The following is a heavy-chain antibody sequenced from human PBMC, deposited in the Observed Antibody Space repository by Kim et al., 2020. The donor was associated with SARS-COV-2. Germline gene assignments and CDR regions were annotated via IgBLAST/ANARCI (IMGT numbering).Heavy chain of an antibody. D-gene: IGHD4-17*01. V-gene: IGHV3-49*04. CDR2: IRSKAYGGTT. Sequence: GGSLRLSCTASGFTFGDYAMSWVRQAPGKGLEWVGFIRSKAYGGTTEYAASVKGRFTISRDDSKSIAYLQMNSPKTEDTAVYYCTREWETTVTEDYFDYWGQGTLVTVSS. CDR1: GFTFGDYA. J-gene: IGHJ4*02. CDR3: TREWETTVTEDYFDY.